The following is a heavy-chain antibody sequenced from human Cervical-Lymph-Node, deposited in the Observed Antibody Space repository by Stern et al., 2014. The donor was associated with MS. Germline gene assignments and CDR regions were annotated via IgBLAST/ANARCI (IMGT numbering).Heavy chain of an antibody. V-gene: IGHV5-51*01. CDR2: IYPYDSA. J-gene: IGHJ4*02. CDR3: ARHVQGFDY. Sequence: EVQLVESGAEVKKPGESLKISCKLSGYSFTIYYIAWVRQMPGKGLEWMGVIYPYDSATYSPSFQGQVTISADKSITTAYLQWSSLRASDTAMYYCARHVQGFDYWGQGTLVTVSS. CDR1: GYSFTIYY.